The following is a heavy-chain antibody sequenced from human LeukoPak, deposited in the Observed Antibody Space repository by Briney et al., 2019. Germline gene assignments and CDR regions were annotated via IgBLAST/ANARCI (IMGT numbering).Heavy chain of an antibody. CDR1: GFTDSSTY. CDR2: IESGGRT. D-gene: IGHD5-18*01. J-gene: IGHJ4*02. Sequence: PGGSLTLSCPATGFTDSSTYMSWVRQPPGKGLEWVSVIESGGRTYYADSVKGRFNISRDRYKNTLYLQMNSLRAEDTAFYFCARENGHIYGYAFLDQWGQGTLVTVSS. V-gene: IGHV3-53*01. CDR3: ARENGHIYGYAFLDQ.